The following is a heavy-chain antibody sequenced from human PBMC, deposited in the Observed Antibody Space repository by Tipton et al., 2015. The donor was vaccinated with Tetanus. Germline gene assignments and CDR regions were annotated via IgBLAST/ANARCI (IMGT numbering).Heavy chain of an antibody. CDR1: GISFSDSY. CDR3: ARDSYVTGTTSHFDF. D-gene: IGHD1-7*01. V-gene: IGHV3-11*01. CDR2: ISGSGNTI. Sequence: SLRLSCAASGISFSDSYMSWIRQAPGKGLEWVSYISGSGNTIYLADSVKGRMTTSRDNGKTSVYLQMNNLRVEDTAVYYCARDSYVTGTTSHFDFWGQGSLVNVSS. J-gene: IGHJ4*02.